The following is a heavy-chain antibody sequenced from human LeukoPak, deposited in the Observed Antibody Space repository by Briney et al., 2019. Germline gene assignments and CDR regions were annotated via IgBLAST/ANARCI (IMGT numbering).Heavy chain of an antibody. Sequence: ASVTVSCKASGYTFTGYYMHWVRQAPGQGLEWMGWINPNSGGTNYAQKFQGRVTMTRDTSISTAYMELSRLRSDDTAVYYCAALGVVVVPAASHDYWGQGTLVTVSS. V-gene: IGHV1-2*02. J-gene: IGHJ4*02. CDR2: INPNSGGT. D-gene: IGHD2-2*01. CDR1: GYTFTGYY. CDR3: AALGVVVVPAASHDY.